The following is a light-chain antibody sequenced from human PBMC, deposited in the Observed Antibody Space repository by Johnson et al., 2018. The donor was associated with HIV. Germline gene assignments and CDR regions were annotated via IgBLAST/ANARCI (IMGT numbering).Light chain of an antibody. V-gene: IGLV1-51*02. Sequence: QSVLTQPPSVSAAPGQKVTISCSGSSSTIGNNYVSWYQQLPGTAPTLLIYENNKRPSGIPDRFSGSKSGTSATLGITALQTGDEADYYCGTLDSSLSACLYVFGTGTKVTVL. CDR1: SSTIGNNY. CDR2: ENN. J-gene: IGLJ1*01. CDR3: GTLDSSLSACLYV.